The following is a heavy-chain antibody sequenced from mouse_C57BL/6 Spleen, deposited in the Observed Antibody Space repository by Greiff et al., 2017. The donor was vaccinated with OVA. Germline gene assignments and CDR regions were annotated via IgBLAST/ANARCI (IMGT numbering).Heavy chain of an antibody. Sequence: QVQLKQSGPGLVAPSQSLSITCTVSGFSLTSYAISWVRQPPGKGLEWLGVIWTGGGTNYNSALKSRLSISKDNSKSQVFLKMNSLQTDDTARYYCARNHGSSYEGYYFDYWGQGTTLTVSS. CDR3: ARNHGSSYEGYYFDY. CDR1: GFSLTSYA. J-gene: IGHJ2*01. CDR2: IWTGGGT. V-gene: IGHV2-9-1*01. D-gene: IGHD1-1*01.